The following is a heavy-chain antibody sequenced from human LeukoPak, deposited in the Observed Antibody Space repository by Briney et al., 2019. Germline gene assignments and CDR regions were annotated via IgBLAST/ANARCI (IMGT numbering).Heavy chain of an antibody. CDR3: AREHDSAYDY. D-gene: IGHD5-12*01. Sequence: GGSLRLSCAASGFAIRDHYMSWIRQAPGKGLEWVSYISNGGRSINYSDSVKGRFTISRDNAKSSLYLQMNNLRAGDTAMYYCAREHDSAYDYWGQGILVTVSS. J-gene: IGHJ4*02. CDR1: GFAIRDHY. CDR2: ISNGGRSI. V-gene: IGHV3-11*01.